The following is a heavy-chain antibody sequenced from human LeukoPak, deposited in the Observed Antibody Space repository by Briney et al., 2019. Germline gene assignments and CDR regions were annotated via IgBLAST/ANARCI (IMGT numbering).Heavy chain of an antibody. CDR2: IYHSGST. CDR3: ARGDIVVVPAATTRNNWFDP. J-gene: IGHJ6*04. D-gene: IGHD2-2*01. CDR1: GYSISSGYY. V-gene: IGHV4-38-2*02. Sequence: SETLSLACTVSGYSISSGYYWGWIRQPPGKGLEWIGSIYHSGSTYYSPSLKSRVTISVDTSKNQFSLKLSSVTAADTAVYYCARGDIVVVPAATTRNNWFDPWGKGTTVTVSS.